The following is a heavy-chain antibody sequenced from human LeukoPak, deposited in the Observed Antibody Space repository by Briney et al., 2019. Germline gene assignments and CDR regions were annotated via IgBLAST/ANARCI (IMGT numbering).Heavy chain of an antibody. CDR1: GFTFSKYD. CDR2: VSDSGDQT. V-gene: IGHV3-23*01. CDR3: AKEITSTTAYFDY. J-gene: IGHJ4*02. Sequence: PGGSLRLSCVASGFTFSKYDMSWVRQAPGKGLERVSGVSDSGDQTYYADSVRARFTISRDNSKNTLYLQVNSLRAEDTALYYCAKEITSTTAYFDYWGQGTLVTVSS. D-gene: IGHD3-16*01.